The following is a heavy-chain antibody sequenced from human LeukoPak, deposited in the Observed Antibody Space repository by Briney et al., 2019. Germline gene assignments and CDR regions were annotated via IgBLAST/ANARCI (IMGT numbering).Heavy chain of an antibody. Sequence: ASVKVSCKASGYSFVLYGISWVRQAPGQGPEWMGWISAYNGNTKYAQKFQGRVTMTTDTSTSTAYMELRSLRSDDTAVYYCARDEDYGISVNVDYWGQGTLVTVSS. CDR3: ARDEDYGISVNVDY. CDR1: GYSFVLYG. J-gene: IGHJ4*02. D-gene: IGHD4-17*01. CDR2: ISAYNGNT. V-gene: IGHV1-18*01.